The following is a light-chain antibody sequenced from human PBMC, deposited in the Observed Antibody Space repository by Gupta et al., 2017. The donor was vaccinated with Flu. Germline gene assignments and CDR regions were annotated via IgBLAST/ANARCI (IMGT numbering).Light chain of an antibody. CDR2: GAS. J-gene: IGKJ4*01. CDR3: QQYNNWPLT. V-gene: IGKV3-15*01. Sequence: GERATLSCRASQSVSSNLAWYQQKPGQAPRLLIFGASTRATGIPARFSGSGSGTEFTLTISSLQSEDFAVYYCQQYNNWPLTFGGGTKVEIK. CDR1: QSVSSN.